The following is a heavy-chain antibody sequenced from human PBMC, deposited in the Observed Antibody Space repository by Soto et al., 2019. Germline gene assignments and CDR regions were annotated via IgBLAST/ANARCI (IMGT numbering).Heavy chain of an antibody. Sequence: GGSLRLSCAASGFTFSSYAMHWVRQAPGKGLEWVAVISYGGSTYYADSVKGRFTISRDNSKNTLYLQMNSLRAEDTAVYYCAKFNSNYYYYGMDVWGQGTTVTVSS. D-gene: IGHD4-4*01. CDR1: GFTFSSYA. CDR2: ISYGGST. CDR3: AKFNSNYYYYGMDV. V-gene: IGHV3-30-3*02. J-gene: IGHJ6*02.